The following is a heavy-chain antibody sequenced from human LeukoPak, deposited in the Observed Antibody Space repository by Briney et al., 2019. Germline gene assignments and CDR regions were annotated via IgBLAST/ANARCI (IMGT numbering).Heavy chain of an antibody. V-gene: IGHV4-61*02. CDR3: ARGYFRFGYYYMDV. D-gene: IGHD2/OR15-2a*01. CDR2: IYTTGSP. Sequence: SETLSLICTVSVGPISSGFYHGNWIPQPAGKGLQWIGRIYTTGSPNYTPSLKSRVTISVDTSKNQFSLKLSSVTAADTAVYYCARGYFRFGYYYMDVWGKGTTVTISS. J-gene: IGHJ6*03. CDR1: VGPISSGFYH.